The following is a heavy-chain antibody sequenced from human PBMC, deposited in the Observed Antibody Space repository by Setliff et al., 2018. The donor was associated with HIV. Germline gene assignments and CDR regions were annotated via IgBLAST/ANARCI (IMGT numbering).Heavy chain of an antibody. CDR1: GGSIGTYY. CDR2: IYASGT. Sequence: SETLSLTCTVSGGSIGTYYWNWIRLPAGEGLEWIGRIYASGTNYNPSLKSRVTMSLDTSKRQFSLKLTSVTAADTAVYYCAREGLWNCRGGTCNDGLDIWGQGTKVTVSS. V-gene: IGHV4-4*07. J-gene: IGHJ3*02. D-gene: IGHD2-15*01. CDR3: AREGLWNCRGGTCNDGLDI.